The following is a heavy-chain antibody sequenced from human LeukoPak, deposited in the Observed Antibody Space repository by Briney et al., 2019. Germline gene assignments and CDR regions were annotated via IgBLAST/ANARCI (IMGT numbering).Heavy chain of an antibody. V-gene: IGHV3-21*01. CDR2: ISGSSSDI. J-gene: IGHJ4*02. CDR3: ARRGYHDYSGFDY. Sequence: GGSLRLSCVGSEFTFSSYSMNWVRQAPGKGLEWVSSISGSSSDIYYADSVKGRFTISRDNSKKSLYLQMKSLRAEDTALYYCARRGYHDYSGFDYWGQGTLVTVSS. CDR1: EFTFSSYS. D-gene: IGHD1-26*01.